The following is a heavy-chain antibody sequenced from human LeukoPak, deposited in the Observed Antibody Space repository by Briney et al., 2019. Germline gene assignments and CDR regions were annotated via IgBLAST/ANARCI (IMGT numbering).Heavy chain of an antibody. Sequence: GGSLRLSCVASGFSFSAYGMHWVRQAPGKGLEWVAVISYSGSSKFYLDTVKGRFSISRDNSKNTLYLQMNSLRGDDTAVYYCAKDVGKWESLHFFDYWGQGTLVTVSS. D-gene: IGHD1-26*01. CDR3: AKDVGKWESLHFFDY. J-gene: IGHJ4*02. CDR1: GFSFSAYG. V-gene: IGHV3-30*18. CDR2: ISYSGSSK.